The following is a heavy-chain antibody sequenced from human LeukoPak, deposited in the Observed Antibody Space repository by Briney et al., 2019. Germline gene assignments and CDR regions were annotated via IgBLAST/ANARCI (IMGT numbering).Heavy chain of an antibody. J-gene: IGHJ4*02. D-gene: IGHD3-22*01. CDR2: INPSGGST. CDR3: ARDLRDSSGYYYPLGY. Sequence: ASVKVSCKASRYTFTSYYMHWVRQAPGQGLEWMGIINPSGGSTSYAQKFQGRVTMTRDTSTSTVYMELSSLRSEDTAVYYCARDLRDSSGYYYPLGYWGQGTLVTVSS. V-gene: IGHV1-46*01. CDR1: RYTFTSYY.